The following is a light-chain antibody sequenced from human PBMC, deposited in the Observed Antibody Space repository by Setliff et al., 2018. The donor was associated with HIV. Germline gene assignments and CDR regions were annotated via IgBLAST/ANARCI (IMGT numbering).Light chain of an antibody. J-gene: IGLJ1*01. Sequence: VLTQPASVSGSPGHSITISCTGTSSDVGEYDYVSWYQQHPGKAPKLIIYDVTYRPSGVSNRFSGSKSGNTASLTISGLQAEDEADYYCSSHRDTNTLEVFGTGTKVTVL. CDR3: SSHRDTNTLEV. CDR1: SSDVGEYDY. CDR2: DVT. V-gene: IGLV2-14*03.